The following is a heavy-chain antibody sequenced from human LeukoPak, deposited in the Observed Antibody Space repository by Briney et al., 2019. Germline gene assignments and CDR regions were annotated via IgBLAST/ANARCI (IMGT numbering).Heavy chain of an antibody. CDR1: GGSISSYY. V-gene: IGHV4-59*01. CDR2: IYYSGST. Sequence: SETLSLTCTVSGGSISSYYWSWIRQPPGKGLEWIGYIYYSGSTNYNPPLKSRVTISVDTSKNQFSLKLSSVTAADTAVYYCARVVGATGWFDPWGQGTLVTVSS. CDR3: ARVVGATGWFDP. J-gene: IGHJ5*02. D-gene: IGHD1-26*01.